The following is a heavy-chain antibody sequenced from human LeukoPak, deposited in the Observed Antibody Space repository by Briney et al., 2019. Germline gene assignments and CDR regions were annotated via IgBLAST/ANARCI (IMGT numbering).Heavy chain of an antibody. D-gene: IGHD3-10*01. CDR2: IYHSGST. V-gene: IGHV4-4*02. CDR3: AREGSYYKNWFDP. Sequence: SETLSLTCAVSGGSISSSNWWSWVRQPPGKGLEWIGEIYHSGSTNYNPSLKSRVTISVDKSKNQFSLKLSSVTAADTAVYYCAREGSYYKNWFDPWGQGTLVTVSS. CDR1: GGSISSSNW. J-gene: IGHJ5*02.